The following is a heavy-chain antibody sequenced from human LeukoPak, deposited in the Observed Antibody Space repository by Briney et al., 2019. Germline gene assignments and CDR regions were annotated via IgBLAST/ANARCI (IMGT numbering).Heavy chain of an antibody. D-gene: IGHD5-24*01. CDR3: ARWGDGYIDAFDF. CDR1: GGSISSYY. J-gene: IGHJ3*01. CDR2: ISYSGST. V-gene: IGHV4-59*01. Sequence: SETLSLTCTVSGGSISSYYWSWLRQPPGKGLEWIGYISYSGSTKYNPSLKRRVTISGDTSKNQFSLKLTSVTAADTAVYYCARWGDGYIDAFDFWGQGTMVTVSS.